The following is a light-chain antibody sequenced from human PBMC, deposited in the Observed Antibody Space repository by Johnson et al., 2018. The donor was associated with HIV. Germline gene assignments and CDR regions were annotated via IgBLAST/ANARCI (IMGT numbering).Light chain of an antibody. CDR2: DNN. CDR3: GTWDSSLNVGHV. V-gene: IGLV1-51*01. CDR1: SSNIVNIY. J-gene: IGLJ1*01. Sequence: QSVLTQPPSVSAAPGQKVTISCSASSSNIVNIYISWYQHLPGTAPKLLIYDNNKRPSGIPDRFSGSKSGTSATLGIPGLQTGDEADYYCGTWDSSLNVGHVFGTGTKVTVL.